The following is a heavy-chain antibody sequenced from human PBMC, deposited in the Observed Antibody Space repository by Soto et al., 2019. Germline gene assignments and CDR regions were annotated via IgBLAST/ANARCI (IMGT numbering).Heavy chain of an antibody. CDR3: ARGMYFDILTGYYKVECPEY. J-gene: IGHJ4*02. CDR1: GYTFTGYY. D-gene: IGHD3-9*01. CDR2: MNPNIGYT. V-gene: IGHV1-8*02. Sequence: ASVKVSCKASGYTFTGYYINWVRHATGHGLEWMGLMNPNIGYTVYAQKFQGGVTMTRNTSISTAYMELSSLRSEDTAVYYFARGMYFDILTGYYKVECPEYWGQGTLVTVSS.